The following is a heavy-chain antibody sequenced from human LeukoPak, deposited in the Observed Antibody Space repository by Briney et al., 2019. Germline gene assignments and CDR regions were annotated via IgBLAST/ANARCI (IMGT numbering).Heavy chain of an antibody. CDR1: GGSISSYY. CDR3: ARDGYDFWSGYYYFDY. D-gene: IGHD3-3*01. CDR2: IYTSGST. J-gene: IGHJ4*02. V-gene: IGHV4-4*07. Sequence: PSETLSLTCTVSGGSISSYYWSWIRQPAGKGLEWIGRIYTSGSTNYNPSLKSRVTMSVDTSKNQFSLKLSSVTAADTAVYYCARDGYDFWSGYYYFDYWGQGTVVTVSS.